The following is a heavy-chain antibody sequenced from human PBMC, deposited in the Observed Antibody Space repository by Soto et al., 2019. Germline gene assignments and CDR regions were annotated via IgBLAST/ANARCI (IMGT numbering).Heavy chain of an antibody. Sequence: PSETLSLTCTVSGASITYGGYSWSWIRQTPGKGLEWIGYINHLETTFYNPSFESRLTLSIDRAKNQFSLNLHSMSAADRAVYFYARGGGSDSCDYWGQGIMVTV. V-gene: IGHV4-30-2*01. CDR2: INHLETT. CDR3: ARGGGSDSCDY. CDR1: GASITYGGYS. J-gene: IGHJ4*02. D-gene: IGHD1-26*01.